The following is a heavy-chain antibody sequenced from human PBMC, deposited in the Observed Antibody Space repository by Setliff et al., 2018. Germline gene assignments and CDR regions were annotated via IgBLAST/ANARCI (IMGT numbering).Heavy chain of an antibody. CDR1: GYTFTGYY. CDR3: ARGMTYYYDSSGYPDY. Sequence: GASVKVSCKASGYTFTGYYMHWVRQAPGQGLEWMGRINPNSGGTNYAQKFQGRVTMTRDTSISTAYMELSRLRSDDTAAYYCARGMTYYYDSSGYPDYWGQGTLVTVSS. V-gene: IGHV1-2*06. J-gene: IGHJ4*02. D-gene: IGHD3-22*01. CDR2: INPNSGGT.